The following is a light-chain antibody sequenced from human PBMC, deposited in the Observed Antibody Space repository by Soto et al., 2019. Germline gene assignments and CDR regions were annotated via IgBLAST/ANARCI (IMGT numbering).Light chain of an antibody. CDR2: DGS. J-gene: IGKJ1*01. CDR1: QNINNW. CDR3: HQYNSYFQT. Sequence: IQITQSPSTLSASVGDRVTITCRASQNINNWLAWYQQKAGKAPKLLIYDGSSLESGVPSRSSGSGSGTEFTLNISSLQPDDFATYYCHQYNSYFQTFGQGTKVDIK. V-gene: IGKV1-5*01.